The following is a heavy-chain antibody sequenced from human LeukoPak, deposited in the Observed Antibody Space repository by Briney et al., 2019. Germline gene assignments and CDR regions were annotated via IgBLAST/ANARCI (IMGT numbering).Heavy chain of an antibody. Sequence: SETLSLTCAVYGGSFSGYYCSWIRQPPGKGLEWIGEINHSGSTNYNPSLKSRVTISVDTSKNQFSLKLSSVTAADTAVYYCARGHKIFGVVISYYMDGWAKGTAVTVSS. V-gene: IGHV4-34*01. J-gene: IGHJ6*03. CDR1: GGSFSGYY. D-gene: IGHD3-3*01. CDR3: ARGHKIFGVVISYYMDG. CDR2: INHSGST.